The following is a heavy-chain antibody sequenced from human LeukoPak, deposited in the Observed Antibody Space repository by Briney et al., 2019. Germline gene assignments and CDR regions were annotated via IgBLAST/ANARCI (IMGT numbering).Heavy chain of an antibody. D-gene: IGHD3-10*01. CDR1: GGSISSYY. V-gene: IGHV4-59*01. Sequence: TSETLSLTCTVSGGSISSYYWSWIRQPPGKGLEWIGYIYYSGSTNYNPSLKSRVTISVDTSKNQFSLKLSSVTAADTAVYYCARWAITMVRGVISGFWFDPWGQGTLVTVSS. CDR2: IYYSGST. J-gene: IGHJ5*02. CDR3: ARWAITMVRGVISGFWFDP.